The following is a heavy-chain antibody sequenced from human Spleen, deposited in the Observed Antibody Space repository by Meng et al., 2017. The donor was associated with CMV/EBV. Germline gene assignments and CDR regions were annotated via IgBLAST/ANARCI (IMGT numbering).Heavy chain of an antibody. V-gene: IGHV1-18*01. D-gene: IGHD2-2*01. CDR1: GYTFTSYG. Sequence: KASGYTFTSYGNSWGRQAPGQGLEWMGWISAYNGNTNYAQKLQGRVTMTTDTSTSTAYMELRSLRSDDTAVYYCARVQSLIVPAARYWGQGTLVTVSS. CDR3: ARVQSLIVPAARY. CDR2: ISAYNGNT. J-gene: IGHJ4*02.